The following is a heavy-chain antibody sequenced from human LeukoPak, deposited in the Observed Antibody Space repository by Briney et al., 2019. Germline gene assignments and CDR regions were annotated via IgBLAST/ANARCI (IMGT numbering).Heavy chain of an antibody. Sequence: GASVKVSCKASGGTFSSYAISWVRQAPGQGPEWMGGIIPIFGTANYAQKFQGRVTITTDESTSTAYMELSSLRSEDTAVYYCATDYYDSSGYHGAFDIWGQGTMVTVSS. D-gene: IGHD3-22*01. CDR2: IIPIFGTA. CDR1: GGTFSSYA. V-gene: IGHV1-69*05. CDR3: ATDYYDSSGYHGAFDI. J-gene: IGHJ3*02.